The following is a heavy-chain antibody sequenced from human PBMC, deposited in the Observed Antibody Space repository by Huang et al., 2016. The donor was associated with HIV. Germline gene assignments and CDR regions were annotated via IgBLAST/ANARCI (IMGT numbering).Heavy chain of an antibody. V-gene: IGHV4-34*01. Sequence: QQQLQQWGAGLLKPSETLSLTCAVYGGSFTNYYWGWIRQPPGKGREWIGEIKNGGSTQDSPSLKSRVTISLDTSKNQVSLKLTSVSAADTAVYYCVRGPRYVSADWYARLRNYWFFDLWGRGSLVSVSS. D-gene: IGHD3-9*01. CDR1: GGSFTNYY. J-gene: IGHJ2*01. CDR2: IKNGGST. CDR3: VRGPRYVSADWYARLRNYWFFDL.